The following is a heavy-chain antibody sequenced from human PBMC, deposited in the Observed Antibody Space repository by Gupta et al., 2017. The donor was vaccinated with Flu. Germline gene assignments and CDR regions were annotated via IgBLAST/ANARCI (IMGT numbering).Heavy chain of an antibody. CDR1: W. CDR3: ASDRSRGDWKGGFDY. CDR2: IRQDGGDR. V-gene: IGHV3-7*01. D-gene: IGHD1-1*01. Sequence: WMAWVRQAPGEGLEWVANIRQDGGDRYYVDSVKGRFTISIDNSRDSLFLQMHILRVEDTGIYYCASDRSRGDWKGGFDYWGRGTLVTVSS. J-gene: IGHJ4*02.